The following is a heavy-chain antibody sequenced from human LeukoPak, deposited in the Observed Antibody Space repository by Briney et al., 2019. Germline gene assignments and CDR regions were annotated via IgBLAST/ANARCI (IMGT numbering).Heavy chain of an antibody. CDR1: GFTFNTYW. CDR2: IKEDGSEK. V-gene: IGHV3-7*01. D-gene: IGHD3-22*01. J-gene: IGHJ6*03. CDR3: ARDTYDSSGYHFYYMDV. Sequence: GGSLRLSCAVFGFTFNTYWMSWVRQAPGKGLEWVANIKEDGSEKHYGDSVRGRFTISRDNAKNSLYLRMNSLRAEDTALYFCARDTYDSSGYHFYYMDVWGKGTTVTVSS.